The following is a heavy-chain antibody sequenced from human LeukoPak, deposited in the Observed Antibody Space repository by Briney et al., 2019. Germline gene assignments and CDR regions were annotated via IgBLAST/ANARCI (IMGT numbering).Heavy chain of an antibody. D-gene: IGHD4-17*01. CDR3: ARADYGDYGAY. CDR1: RFAFSRYW. V-gene: IGHV3-7*05. Sequence: PGGSLRLSCAASRFAFSRYWMSWVRQAPGKGLERVANIKQDGSEKYYVDSVKGRFTISRDNAKNSLYLQMNSLRAEDTAVYYCARADYGDYGAYWGQGTLVTVSS. J-gene: IGHJ4*02. CDR2: IKQDGSEK.